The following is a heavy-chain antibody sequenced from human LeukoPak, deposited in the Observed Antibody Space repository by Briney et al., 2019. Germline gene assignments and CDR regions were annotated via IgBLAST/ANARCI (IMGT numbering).Heavy chain of an antibody. CDR1: GFTFSTHG. D-gene: IGHD3-9*01. Sequence: GGSLRLSCAASGFTFSTHGMHWVRQAPGKGLEWVAFIRYDGINKYYADSVKGRFTISRDNSKNTLYLQMNTLRPEDTAIYYCAKDGPSYNTLTGFRRTSAYYFDYWGQGTLVTVSS. CDR3: AKDGPSYNTLTGFRRTSAYYFDY. J-gene: IGHJ4*02. V-gene: IGHV3-30*02. CDR2: IRYDGINK.